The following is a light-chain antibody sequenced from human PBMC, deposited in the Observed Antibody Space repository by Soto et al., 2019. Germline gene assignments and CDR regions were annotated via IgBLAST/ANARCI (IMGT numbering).Light chain of an antibody. CDR1: QSMSTY. CDR3: QQSSTTPWT. CDR2: LTS. Sequence: DIQMTQSPSSLSASVGDRVTITCRASQSMSTYLNWFQQKPGRAPKLLIYLTSTLQSVVPSRFSGSGSGTDFTLTISSLQPEDFATYYCQQSSTTPWTFGQGTKVDVK. J-gene: IGKJ1*01. V-gene: IGKV1-39*01.